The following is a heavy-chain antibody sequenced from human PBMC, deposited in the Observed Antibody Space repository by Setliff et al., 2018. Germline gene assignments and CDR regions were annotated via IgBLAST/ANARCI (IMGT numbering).Heavy chain of an antibody. Sequence: PGESLKISCKASGYMFAKYWIGWVRQMPGKGLEWMGIIYPGDPETRYSPPFLGQVTISADESVSTAYLQWSSLKASDSAIYYCARLGTPVTPPPPDHWGQGTLVTVSS. CDR1: GYMFAKYW. J-gene: IGHJ4*02. CDR3: ARLGTPVTPPPPDH. D-gene: IGHD4-4*01. V-gene: IGHV5-51*01. CDR2: IYPGDPET.